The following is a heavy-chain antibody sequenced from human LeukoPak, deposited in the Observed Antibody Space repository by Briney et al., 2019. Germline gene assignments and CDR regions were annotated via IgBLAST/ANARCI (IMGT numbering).Heavy chain of an antibody. Sequence: GGSLRLSCAASGFTFSSYAMSWVRQAPGKGLEWVSAISGSGGSTYYADSVKGRFTISRDNAKNSLYLQMNSLRAEDTAVYYCASREYANAFDIWGQGTMVTVSS. D-gene: IGHD2/OR15-2a*01. J-gene: IGHJ3*02. CDR1: GFTFSSYA. CDR3: ASREYANAFDI. CDR2: ISGSGGST. V-gene: IGHV3-23*01.